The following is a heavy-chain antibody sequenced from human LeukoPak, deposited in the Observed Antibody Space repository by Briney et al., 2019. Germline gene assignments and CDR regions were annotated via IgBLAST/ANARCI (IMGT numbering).Heavy chain of an antibody. CDR1: GFTFSDYS. Sequence: GGSLRLSCVASGFTFSDYSMSWVRQAPGQGLEWVSNINGNVGQQNFVGSVKGRFTISRDNAKNTLSLQLDSLRDADTAFYNFAGVELDYWGQGTLVTVSS. V-gene: IGHV3-7*04. CDR3: AGVELDY. J-gene: IGHJ4*02. CDR2: INGNVGQQ. D-gene: IGHD1-1*01.